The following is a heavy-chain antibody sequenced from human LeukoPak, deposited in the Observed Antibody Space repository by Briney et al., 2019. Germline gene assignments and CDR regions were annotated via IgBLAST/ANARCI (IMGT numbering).Heavy chain of an antibody. CDR3: GRDLGGRGGA. Sequence: GGSLRLSCAVSGFSFSTYWMHWVRQVPGTGLVWVSRTNTDGSITDYADSVKGRFTISRDNAKDTLYLQMNSLRPEDTAVYYCGRDLGGRGGAWGQGTLVTVSS. V-gene: IGHV3-74*01. CDR2: TNTDGSIT. J-gene: IGHJ5*02. D-gene: IGHD1-26*01. CDR1: GFSFSTYW.